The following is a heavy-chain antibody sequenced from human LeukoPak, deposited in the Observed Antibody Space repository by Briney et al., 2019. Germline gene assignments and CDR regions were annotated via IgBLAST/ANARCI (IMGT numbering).Heavy chain of an antibody. CDR3: ARDPTLIAAAASFDY. CDR2: ISAYNGNT. Sequence: ASVKVSCKASGYTFTSYGISWVRQAPGQGLEWMGWISAYNGNTNYAQKLQGRVTMTTVTSTSTAYMELRSLRSDDTAVYYCARDPTLIAAAASFDYWGQGTLVTVSS. J-gene: IGHJ4*02. D-gene: IGHD6-13*01. CDR1: GYTFTSYG. V-gene: IGHV1-18*01.